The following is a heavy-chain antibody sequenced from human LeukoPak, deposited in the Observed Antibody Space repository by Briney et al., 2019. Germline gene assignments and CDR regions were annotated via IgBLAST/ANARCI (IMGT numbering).Heavy chain of an antibody. CDR3: ARFRRSAQSY. CDR1: GFIFSSYW. J-gene: IGHJ4*02. Sequence: PGGSLRLSCTTSGFIFSSYWMSWVRQAPGKGLEWVANIRPDGSEKQYVDSMKGRFTISRDNAQNSVYLHMNSLTAEDTAVYYCARFRRSAQSYWGQGTLVTVSS. V-gene: IGHV3-7*01. D-gene: IGHD2-15*01. CDR2: IRPDGSEK.